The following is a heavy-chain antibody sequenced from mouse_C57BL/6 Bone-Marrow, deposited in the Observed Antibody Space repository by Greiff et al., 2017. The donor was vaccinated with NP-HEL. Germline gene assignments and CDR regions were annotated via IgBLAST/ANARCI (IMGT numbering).Heavy chain of an antibody. V-gene: IGHV5-17*01. CDR3: ARHYGFAY. D-gene: IGHD1-1*01. Sequence: EVHLVESGGGLVKPGGSLKLSCAASGFTFSDYGMHWVRQAPEKGLEWVAYISSGSSTIYYADTVKGRFTISRDNAKNTLFLQMTSLRSEDTAMYYCARHYGFAYWGQGTLVTVSA. CDR2: ISSGSSTI. J-gene: IGHJ3*01. CDR1: GFTFSDYG.